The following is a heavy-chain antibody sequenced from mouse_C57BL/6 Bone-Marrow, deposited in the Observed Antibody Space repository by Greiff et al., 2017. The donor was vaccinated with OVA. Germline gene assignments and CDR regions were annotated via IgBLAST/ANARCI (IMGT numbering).Heavy chain of an antibody. CDR2: IYPGDGDT. J-gene: IGHJ3*01. D-gene: IGHD1-1*01. V-gene: IGHV1-82*01. CDR1: GYAFSSSW. Sequence: LVKPGASVKISCKASGYAFSSSWMNWVKQRPGKGLEWIGRIYPGDGDTNYNGKFKGKATLTADKSSSTAYMQLSSLTSEDSAVYFCASPYYGSSPWFAYWGQGTLVTVSA. CDR3: ASPYYGSSPWFAY.